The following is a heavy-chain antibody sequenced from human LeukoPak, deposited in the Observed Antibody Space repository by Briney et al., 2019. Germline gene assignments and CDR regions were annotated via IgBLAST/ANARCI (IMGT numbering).Heavy chain of an antibody. J-gene: IGHJ3*02. CDR1: GGSISSYY. CDR3: ARGRVARGAFDI. CDR2: IYYSGST. D-gene: IGHD2-15*01. Sequence: NPSETLSLTCTVSGGSISSYYWSWIRQPPGKGLEWIGYIYYSGSTNYNPSLKSRVTISVDTSKNLFSLKLSSVTAADTAVYYCARGRVARGAFDIWGQGTMVSVSS. V-gene: IGHV4-59*01.